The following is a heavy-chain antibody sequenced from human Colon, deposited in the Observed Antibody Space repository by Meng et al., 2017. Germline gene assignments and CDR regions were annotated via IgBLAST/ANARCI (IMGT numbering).Heavy chain of an antibody. D-gene: IGHD2-15*01. CDR3: ARHEKYCSGGSCYSVDY. J-gene: IGHJ4*02. V-gene: IGHV4-34*01. CDR2: INHSGST. CDR1: GGSFSGYY. Sequence: QVQLQQWGAGLLKPSETLSSTCAGYGGSFSGYYWNWIRQSPGKGLEWIGEINHSGSTNYNPSLKSRVTISVDTSKNQFSLKLSSVTAADTAVYYCARHEKYCSGGSCYSVDYWGQGTLVTVSS.